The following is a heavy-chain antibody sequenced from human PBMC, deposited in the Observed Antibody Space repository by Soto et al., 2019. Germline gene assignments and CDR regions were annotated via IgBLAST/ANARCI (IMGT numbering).Heavy chain of an antibody. Sequence: QVQLVQSGAEVKKPGASVKVSCKASGYTFTSYAMHWVRQAPGQRLEWMGWINAGNGNTKYSQKFQGRVTITRDTTARTAYMELSSLRSEDTAVYYWAGDNCGSGSGIGDNWFDPWGQGTLVTVSS. D-gene: IGHD3-10*01. V-gene: IGHV1-3*01. CDR2: INAGNGNT. CDR3: AGDNCGSGSGIGDNWFDP. J-gene: IGHJ5*02. CDR1: GYTFTSYA.